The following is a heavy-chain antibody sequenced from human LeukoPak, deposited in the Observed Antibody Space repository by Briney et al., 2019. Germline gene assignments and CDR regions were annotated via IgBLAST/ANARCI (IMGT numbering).Heavy chain of an antibody. D-gene: IGHD4-11*01. CDR3: ARNVISYSNHYYYYKDV. V-gene: IGHV4-4*09. CDR2: IYTSGST. CDR1: GDSISGYY. J-gene: IGHJ6*03. Sequence: SDTLSLTCTVSGDSISGYYWSWIRQPPGKGLVWIGYIYTSGSTNYNPSLKSRVTISVDTSKNQFSLNLSSVAAADTAMYSCARNVISYSNHYYYYKDVWGKGATVTVSS.